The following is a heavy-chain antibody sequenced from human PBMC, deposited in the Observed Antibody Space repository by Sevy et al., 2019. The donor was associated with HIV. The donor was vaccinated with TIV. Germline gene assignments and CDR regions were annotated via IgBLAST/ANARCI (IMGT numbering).Heavy chain of an antibody. V-gene: IGHV3-23*01. D-gene: IGHD3-22*01. Sequence: GGSLRLSCAASGFPFSGYAMSWVRQAPGKGLEWVSGLSGSGGTTYYADSVKGRFSISRDKSKNTLYLQMNSLRAEDTAVYYCTKGRITMIMEGVFEYWGQGALVTVSS. J-gene: IGHJ4*02. CDR2: LSGSGGTT. CDR1: GFPFSGYA. CDR3: TKGRITMIMEGVFEY.